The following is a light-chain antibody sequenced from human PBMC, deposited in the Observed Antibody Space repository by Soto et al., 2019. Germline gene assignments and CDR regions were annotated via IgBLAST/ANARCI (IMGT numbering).Light chain of an antibody. CDR3: QQYSDWPRT. V-gene: IGKV3-15*01. Sequence: EIVLTQSPGTLSLSPGERATLSCRASQSVSSSYIAWYQHTPGQAPRLLIYGASNRATGVPAKFSGSGSGTEFTLTITSLQSEDFVLYYCQQYSDWPRTFGQGTKVDIK. J-gene: IGKJ1*01. CDR2: GAS. CDR1: QSVSSS.